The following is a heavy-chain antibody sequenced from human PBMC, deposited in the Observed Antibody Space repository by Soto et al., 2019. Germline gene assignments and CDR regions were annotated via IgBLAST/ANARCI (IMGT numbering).Heavy chain of an antibody. CDR3: ARGTMDVVVVAATYFDY. Sequence: QVQLQESGPGLVKPSQPLSLTCTVSGGSISSGGYYWSWIRQHPGKGLEWIGYVYYSGRTYYNPTLKSRVTISVDTSKNQFSLKLSSVTAADTALYYCARGTMDVVVVAATYFDYWGQGTLVTVSS. D-gene: IGHD2-15*01. CDR1: GGSISSGGYY. CDR2: VYYSGRT. J-gene: IGHJ4*02. V-gene: IGHV4-31*03.